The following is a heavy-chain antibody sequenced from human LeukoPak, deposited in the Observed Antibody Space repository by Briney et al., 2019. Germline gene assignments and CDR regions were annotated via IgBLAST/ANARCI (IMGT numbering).Heavy chain of an antibody. D-gene: IGHD6-6*01. CDR3: ARDQMLAARVFDY. J-gene: IGHJ4*02. CDR1: GFTFSSYG. Sequence: GRSLRLSCAASGFTFSSYGMHWVRQAPGKGLEWVAVISYDGSNKYYADSVKGRFTISRDNSKNTLYLQMNSLRAEDTAVYYCARDQMLAARVFDYWGQGTLVTVSS. V-gene: IGHV3-30*03. CDR2: ISYDGSNK.